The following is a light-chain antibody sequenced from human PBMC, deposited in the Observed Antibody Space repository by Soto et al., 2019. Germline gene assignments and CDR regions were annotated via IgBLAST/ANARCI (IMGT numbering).Light chain of an antibody. CDR1: QRISSY. CDR2: AAS. Sequence: DLQMNPSPSSLSASVGDRVTITCRASQRISSYLNWYQQQPGQAPKLLIYAASSLQSGVPSRFSGSRSGTDFTLTISSLQPEDFATEYCQQSYSTPVTFGGGTKVDIK. J-gene: IGKJ4*01. V-gene: IGKV1-39*01. CDR3: QQSYSTPVT.